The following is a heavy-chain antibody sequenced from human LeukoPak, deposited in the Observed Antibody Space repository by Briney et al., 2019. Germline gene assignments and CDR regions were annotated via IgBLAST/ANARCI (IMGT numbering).Heavy chain of an antibody. J-gene: IGHJ3*02. CDR1: GGSFSGYY. CDR3: ARRGYSYGRNDAFDI. V-gene: IGHV4-34*01. Sequence: SETLSLTCAVYGGSFSGYYWSWIRQPPGKGLEWIGEINHSGSTNYNPSLKSRVTISVDTSKTQFSLKLSSVTAADTAVYYCARRGYSYGRNDAFDIWGQGTMVTVSS. D-gene: IGHD5-18*01. CDR2: INHSGST.